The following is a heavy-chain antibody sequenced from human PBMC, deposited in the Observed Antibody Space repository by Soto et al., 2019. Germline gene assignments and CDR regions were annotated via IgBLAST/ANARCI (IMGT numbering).Heavy chain of an antibody. CDR3: ARDDYGGHFDI. V-gene: IGHV4-30-4*01. D-gene: IGHD4-17*01. J-gene: IGHJ4*02. CDR2: IFYSGST. CDR1: CGSIRSDDYY. Sequence: PSETLSLTCTVSCGSIRSDDYYWSWIRQSPRKGLEWIGYIFYSGSTFYNPSLKSRVTISIDTSKNQFSLNLNSVTAADTAVYYCARDDYGGHFDIWGQGTLVTVSS.